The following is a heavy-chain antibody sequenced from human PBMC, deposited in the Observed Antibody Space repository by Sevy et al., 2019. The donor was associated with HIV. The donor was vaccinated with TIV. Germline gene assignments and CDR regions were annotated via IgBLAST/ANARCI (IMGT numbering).Heavy chain of an antibody. CDR2: ISWKSGSI. J-gene: IGHJ5*02. Sequence: GGSLRLSCAASGFTFDDYAMHWVRQAPGKGLEWVSGISWKSGSIGYADSVKGRFTISRDNAKNSLYLQMNRLRADDTALYYCAKEGYGGIAAAGTGEFDPWGQGTLVTVSS. CDR3: AKEGYGGIAAAGTGEFDP. D-gene: IGHD6-13*01. V-gene: IGHV3-9*01. CDR1: GFTFDDYA.